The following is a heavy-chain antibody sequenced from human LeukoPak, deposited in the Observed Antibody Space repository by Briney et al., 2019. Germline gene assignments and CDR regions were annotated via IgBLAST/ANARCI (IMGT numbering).Heavy chain of an antibody. J-gene: IGHJ6*03. CDR3: ARGIDIVVVPAAPENYYYYYMDV. V-gene: IGHV1-8*01. CDR1: GYTFTSYD. CDR2: MNPNSGNT. D-gene: IGHD2-2*01. Sequence: ASVKVSCKASGYTFTSYDINWVRQATGQGLEWMGWMNPNSGNTGYAQKFQGRVTMTRNTSISTAYMELSSLRSGDTAVYYCARGIDIVVVPAAPENYYYYYMDVWGKGTTVTISS.